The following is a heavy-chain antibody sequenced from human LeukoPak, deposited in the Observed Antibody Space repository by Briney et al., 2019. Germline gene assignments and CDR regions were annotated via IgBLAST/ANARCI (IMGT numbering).Heavy chain of an antibody. CDR2: IYHSGST. Sequence: SETLSLTCTVSGGSISSGGYSWSWIRQPPGKGLEWIGYIYHSGSTYYNPSLKSRVTISVDRSKNQFSLKLSSVTAADTAVYYCAREEDGALDYWGQGTLVTVSS. V-gene: IGHV4-30-2*01. CDR1: GGSISSGGYS. D-gene: IGHD4-17*01. CDR3: AREEDGALDY. J-gene: IGHJ4*02.